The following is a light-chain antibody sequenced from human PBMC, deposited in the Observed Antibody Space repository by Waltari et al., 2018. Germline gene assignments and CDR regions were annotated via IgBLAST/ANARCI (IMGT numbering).Light chain of an antibody. CDR2: WAS. J-gene: IGKJ4*01. V-gene: IGKV4-1*01. CDR3: QQRRNWPPLT. Sequence: DIVMTQSPDSLAVSLGERATVNCKSSQSVLYSPNNKNYLAWYQQKPGQPPKLLIYWASTRESGVPDRFSGSGSGTDFTLTISSLEPEDFAVYYCQQRRNWPPLTFGGGTKVEIK. CDR1: QSVLYSPNNKNY.